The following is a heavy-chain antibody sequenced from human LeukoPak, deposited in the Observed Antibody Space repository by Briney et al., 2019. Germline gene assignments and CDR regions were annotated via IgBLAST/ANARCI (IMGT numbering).Heavy chain of an antibody. V-gene: IGHV3-23*01. CDR2: ISGSGGST. J-gene: IGHJ6*02. D-gene: IGHD6-13*01. Sequence: GGSLRLSCAASGFTFSSYAMSWVRQAPGKGLEWVSAISGSGGSTYYADSVKGRFTISRDNSKNTLYLQMNSLRAEDTAVYYCATSSKIAAAGPGMDVWGQGTTVTVSS. CDR1: GFTFSSYA. CDR3: ATSSKIAAAGPGMDV.